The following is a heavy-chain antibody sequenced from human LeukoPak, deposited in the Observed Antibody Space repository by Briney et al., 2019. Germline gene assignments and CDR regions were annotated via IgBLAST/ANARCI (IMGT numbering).Heavy chain of an antibody. Sequence: ASVKVSCKASGYTFTSYAMHWVRQAPGQRLEWMGWINACNGNTKYSQKFQGRVTITRDTSASTAYMELSSLRSEDTAVYYCARGPRYCSSTSCYVSDYWGQGTLVTVSS. CDR2: INACNGNT. V-gene: IGHV1-3*01. D-gene: IGHD2-2*01. J-gene: IGHJ4*02. CDR3: ARGPRYCSSTSCYVSDY. CDR1: GYTFTSYA.